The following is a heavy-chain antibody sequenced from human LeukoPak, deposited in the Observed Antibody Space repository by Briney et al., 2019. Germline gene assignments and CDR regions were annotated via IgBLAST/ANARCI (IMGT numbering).Heavy chain of an antibody. V-gene: IGHV3-64*01. CDR2: ISSNGGST. D-gene: IGHD3-22*01. J-gene: IGHJ3*02. CDR1: GFTFSSYA. CDR3: ARDHGTYYYDSSGDAFDI. Sequence: GGSLRLSCAASGFTFSSYAMHWVRQAPGKGLEYVSAISSNGGSTYYANSVKGRFTISRDNSKNTLYLQMGSLRAEDMAVYYCARDHGTYYYDSSGDAFDIWGQGTMVTVSS.